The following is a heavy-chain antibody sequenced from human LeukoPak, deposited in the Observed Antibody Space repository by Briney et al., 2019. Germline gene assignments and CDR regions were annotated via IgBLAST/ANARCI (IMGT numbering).Heavy chain of an antibody. CDR3: ARQRSLLVVIAAPQYYFDY. J-gene: IGHJ4*02. D-gene: IGHD3-22*01. CDR2: IYTSGST. V-gene: IGHV4-4*09. Sequence: SETLSLTCTVSGGSISSYYWSWIRQPPGKGLEWIGYIYTSGSTNYNPSLKSRVTISVDTSKNQFSLKLSSVTAADTAVYYCARQRSLLVVIAAPQYYFDYWGQGTLVTVSS. CDR1: GGSISSYY.